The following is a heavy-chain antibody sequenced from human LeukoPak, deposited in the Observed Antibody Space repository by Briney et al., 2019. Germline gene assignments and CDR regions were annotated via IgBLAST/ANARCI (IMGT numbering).Heavy chain of an antibody. CDR2: IYTSGST. V-gene: IGHV4-4*07. Sequence: SETLPLTCTVSGGSISSYYWSWIRQPAGKGLEWIGRIYTSGSTNYNPSLKSRVTMSVDTSKNQFSLKLSSVTAADTAVYYCARDRGITMVRGVISNWFDPWGQGTLVTASS. J-gene: IGHJ5*02. CDR1: GGSISSYY. CDR3: ARDRGITMVRGVISNWFDP. D-gene: IGHD3-10*01.